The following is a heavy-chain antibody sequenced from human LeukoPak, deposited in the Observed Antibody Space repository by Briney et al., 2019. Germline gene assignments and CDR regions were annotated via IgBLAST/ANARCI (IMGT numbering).Heavy chain of an antibody. V-gene: IGHV3-23*01. CDR1: GFTVSSNY. CDR3: AKDRKRYCSGGSCYELDY. CDR2: ISGSGGST. Sequence: QPGGSLRLSCAASGFTVSSNYMSWVRQAPGKGLEWVSVISGSGGSTYYADSVKGRFTISRDNSKNTLYLQMNSLRAEDTAVYYCAKDRKRYCSGGSCYELDYWGQGTLVTVSS. J-gene: IGHJ4*02. D-gene: IGHD2-15*01.